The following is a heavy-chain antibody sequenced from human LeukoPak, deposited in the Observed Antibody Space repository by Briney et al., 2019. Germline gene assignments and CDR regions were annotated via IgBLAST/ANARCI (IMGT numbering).Heavy chain of an antibody. D-gene: IGHD5-18*01. CDR3: ASYSYGYFNY. J-gene: IGHJ4*02. Sequence: SETLSLTCTVSGGSISSYYWSWIRQPPGKGLEWIGYIYYSGSTNYNPSLKSRVTISVDTSKNQFSLKLSSVTAADAAVYYCASYSYGYFNYWGQGTLVTVSS. V-gene: IGHV4-59*01. CDR2: IYYSGST. CDR1: GGSISSYY.